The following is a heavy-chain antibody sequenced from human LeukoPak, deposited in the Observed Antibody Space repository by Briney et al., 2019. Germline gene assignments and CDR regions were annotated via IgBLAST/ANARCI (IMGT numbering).Heavy chain of an antibody. Sequence: PGGSLRLSCAASGFTFSSYAMSWVRQAPGKALEWVSAISGSGGSTYYADSVKGRFTISRDNSKNTLYLQMNSLRAEDTAVYYCAKDLRVGATGIREAKFDYWGQGTLVTVSS. CDR3: AKDLRVGATGIREAKFDY. J-gene: IGHJ4*02. D-gene: IGHD1-26*01. V-gene: IGHV3-23*01. CDR2: ISGSGGST. CDR1: GFTFSSYA.